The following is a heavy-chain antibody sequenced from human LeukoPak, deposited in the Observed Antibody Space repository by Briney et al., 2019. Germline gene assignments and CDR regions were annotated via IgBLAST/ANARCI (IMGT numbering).Heavy chain of an antibody. D-gene: IGHD6-19*01. CDR3: AKRITVSAGFSFDS. V-gene: IGHV3-23*01. CDR1: GFSFIRFA. J-gene: IGHJ4*02. CDR2: VSGGGTST. Sequence: PGGSLRLPCVGSGFSFIRFAMSWVRQAPGKGLEWVSSVSGGGTSTWYADSVKGRFSISRDDSKNMQFLQMNSLRPEDTALHFCAKRITVSAGFSFDSWGQGILVTVSS.